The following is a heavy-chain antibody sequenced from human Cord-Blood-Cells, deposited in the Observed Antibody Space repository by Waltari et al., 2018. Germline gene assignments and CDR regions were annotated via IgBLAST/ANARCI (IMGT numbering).Heavy chain of an antibody. CDR1: GDSISSYY. CDR2: IYYSWST. V-gene: IGHV4-59*01. D-gene: IGHD1-20*01. CDR3: ASITNPYDAFDI. Sequence: QVQLQESGPGLVQPSETLSLTCTVSGDSISSYYWSWLRQPPGKGLEWIGYIYYSWSTNYNPSLKSRVTISVDTSKNQFSLKLSSVTAADTAVYYCASITNPYDAFDIWGQGTMVTVSS. J-gene: IGHJ3*02.